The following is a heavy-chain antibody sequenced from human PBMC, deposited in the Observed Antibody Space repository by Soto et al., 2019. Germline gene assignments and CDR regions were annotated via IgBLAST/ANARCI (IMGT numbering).Heavy chain of an antibody. CDR2: IYYSGST. CDR3: ASGKIRDGSVLYYFDY. J-gene: IGHJ4*02. Sequence: SETLSLTCTVSGGSISSYYWSWIRQPPGKGLEWIGYIYYSGSTNYNPSLKSRVTISVDTSKNQFSLKLSSVTAADTAVYYCASGKIRDGSVLYYFDYWGQGTLVTVS. D-gene: IGHD2-8*01. V-gene: IGHV4-59*01. CDR1: GGSISSYY.